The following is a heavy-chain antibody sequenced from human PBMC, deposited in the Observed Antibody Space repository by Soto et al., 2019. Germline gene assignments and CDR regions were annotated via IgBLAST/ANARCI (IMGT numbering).Heavy chain of an antibody. V-gene: IGHV2-5*02. D-gene: IGHD3-3*01. CDR2: LYWDDDK. J-gene: IGHJ4*02. CDR1: GFSLTTSGVG. CDR3: AHRVLRTVFGLVTTTAIYFDF. Sequence: QITLNESGPTVVRPTETLTLTCSFSGFSLTTSGVGVGWIRQSPGKAPEWLALLYWDDDKRYSASLKSRLTITKDTSKNQVVLTVSDVDPTDTATYYCAHRVLRTVFGLVTTTAIYFDFWGQGTPVAVSS.